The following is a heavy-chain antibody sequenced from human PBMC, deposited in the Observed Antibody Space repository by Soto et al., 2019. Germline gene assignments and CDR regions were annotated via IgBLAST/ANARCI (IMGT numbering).Heavy chain of an antibody. CDR3: ARTPYDYVWGSYRDVYYYAMDV. D-gene: IGHD3-16*02. J-gene: IGHJ6*02. Sequence: QVQLQQWGAGLLKPSETLSLTCAVYGGSFSGNYWSWIRQPPGKGLEWMGEINHSENTNYNPSLKSRVTLSVDTSNNQFSLKLTSVTAADTAVYYCARTPYDYVWGSYRDVYYYAMDVWGQGTTVTVSS. CDR2: INHSENT. V-gene: IGHV4-34*01. CDR1: GGSFSGNY.